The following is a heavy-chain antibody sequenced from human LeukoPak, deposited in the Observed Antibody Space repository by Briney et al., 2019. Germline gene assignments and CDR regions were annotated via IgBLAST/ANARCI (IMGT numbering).Heavy chain of an antibody. CDR3: ASEETGSYFDY. D-gene: IGHD3-10*01. Sequence: ASVKVSCKASGYTFNIYGISWVRQAPGQGLEWMGWISVYNDNTNYAQKFQGRVTITADKSTSTAYMELSSLRSEDTAVYYCASEETGSYFDYWGQGTLVTVSS. CDR2: ISVYNDNT. V-gene: IGHV1-18*01. CDR1: GYTFNIYG. J-gene: IGHJ4*02.